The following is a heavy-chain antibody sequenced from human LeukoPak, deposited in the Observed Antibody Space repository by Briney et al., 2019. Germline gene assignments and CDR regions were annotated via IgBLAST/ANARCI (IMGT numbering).Heavy chain of an antibody. CDR3: ARRGWVLLGIDS. D-gene: IGHD2-15*01. Sequence: ASVKVSCKASGYTFTNYDINWVRQATGQGLEWMGWMNPNSGNTGYAQTFQGRVTMTRDTSISTAYMELSSLKSEDTAVYYCARRGWVLLGIDSWGQGTLVTVAS. V-gene: IGHV1-8*01. CDR2: MNPNSGNT. CDR1: GYTFTNYD. J-gene: IGHJ4*02.